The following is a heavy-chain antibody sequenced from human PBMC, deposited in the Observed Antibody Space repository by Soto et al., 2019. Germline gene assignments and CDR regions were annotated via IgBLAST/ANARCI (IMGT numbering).Heavy chain of an antibody. CDR1: GYTFTGYY. CDR3: ARDISKRLELRGVWFGP. V-gene: IGHV1-2*04. CDR2: INPNSGGT. J-gene: IGHJ5*02. D-gene: IGHD1-7*01. Sequence: ASVKVSCKASGYTFTGYYMHWVRQAPGQGLEWMGWINPNSGGTNYAQKFQGWVTMTRDTSISTAYMELSRLRSDDTAVYYCARDISKRLELRGVWFGPWGQGTLVTVSS.